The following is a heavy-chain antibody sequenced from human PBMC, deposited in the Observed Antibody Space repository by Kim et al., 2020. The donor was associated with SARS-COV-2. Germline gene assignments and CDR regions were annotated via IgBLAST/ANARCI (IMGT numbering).Heavy chain of an antibody. V-gene: IGHV4-59*12. J-gene: IGHJ4*02. CDR3: ARCDIVATSPYYFDY. Sequence: PTLISGVTISVDTSKNQFSLKLRSVTAADTAVYYCARCDIVATSPYYFDYWGQGTLVTVSS. D-gene: IGHD5-12*01.